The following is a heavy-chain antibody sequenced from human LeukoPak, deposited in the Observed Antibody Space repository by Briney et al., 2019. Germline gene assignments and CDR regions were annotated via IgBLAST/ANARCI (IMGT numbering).Heavy chain of an antibody. V-gene: IGHV4-59*12. CDR1: GGSISSYY. CDR3: GRATSGYFDY. J-gene: IGHJ4*02. CDR2: IHYSGST. Sequence: PSETLSLTCTVSGGSISSYYWSWIRQPPGKGLEWIGNIHYSGSTNYNPSLKSRVTISVDTSQNQFSLRLNSVTAADTAVYYCGRATSGYFDYWGQGSLVTVSS.